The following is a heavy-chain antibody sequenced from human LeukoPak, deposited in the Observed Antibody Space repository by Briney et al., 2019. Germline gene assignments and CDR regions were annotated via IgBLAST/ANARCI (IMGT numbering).Heavy chain of an antibody. Sequence: SQTLSLTCAISGDSVSSDTAAWYWIRQSPSRGLEWLGRTYYGSRWYYEYAVSVRSRITINADTSKNHFSLQLNSVTPDDTAVYYCARDPSGDQGLDSWGQGTLVTVSS. V-gene: IGHV6-1*01. D-gene: IGHD3-10*01. CDR2: TYYGSRWYY. CDR3: ARDPSGDQGLDS. CDR1: GDSVSSDTAA. J-gene: IGHJ4*02.